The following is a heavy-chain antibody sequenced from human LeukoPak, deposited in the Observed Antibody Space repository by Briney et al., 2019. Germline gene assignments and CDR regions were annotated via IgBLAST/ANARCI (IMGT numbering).Heavy chain of an antibody. V-gene: IGHV1-2*02. CDR3: ARVMGPYYDFWSGYYDY. D-gene: IGHD3-3*01. CDR2: INPNSGGT. Sequence: GASVKVSCKASGYTFTGYYMHWVRQAPGQGLEWMGWINPNSGGTNYAQKFQGRVTMTRDTSISTAYMELSRLRSDDTAVYYCARVMGPYYDFWSGYYDYWGQGTLVTVSS. CDR1: GYTFTGYY. J-gene: IGHJ4*02.